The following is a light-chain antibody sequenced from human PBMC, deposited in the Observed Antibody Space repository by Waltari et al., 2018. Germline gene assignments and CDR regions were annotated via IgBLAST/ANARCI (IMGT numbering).Light chain of an antibody. CDR1: SIDAGSYHL. J-gene: IGLJ2*01. CDR2: EVS. V-gene: IGLV2-23*02. Sequence: QSALTQPAPVSGSPGQSITISCTGPSIDAGSYHLVSWYQQHPGKPPRLMIYEVSKRPSGVSNRFSGSKSGNTASLTISGLQAEDEADYYCCSYAGSSFVVFGGGTKLTVL. CDR3: CSYAGSSFVV.